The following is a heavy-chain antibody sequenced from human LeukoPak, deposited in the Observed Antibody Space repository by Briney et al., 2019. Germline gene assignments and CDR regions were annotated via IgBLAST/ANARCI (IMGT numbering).Heavy chain of an antibody. Sequence: GGSLRLSCAASGFTVSSKYMTWVRQAPGKGLEWVSVISAGGGSTDFADSVKGRFTVSRDNSKNTLYLQMSSLRAEDTAVYYCAKGTLGYCSGGSCYSGYWGQGTLVTVSS. CDR2: ISAGGGST. V-gene: IGHV3-23*01. CDR3: AKGTLGYCSGGSCYSGY. D-gene: IGHD2-15*01. J-gene: IGHJ4*02. CDR1: GFTVSSKY.